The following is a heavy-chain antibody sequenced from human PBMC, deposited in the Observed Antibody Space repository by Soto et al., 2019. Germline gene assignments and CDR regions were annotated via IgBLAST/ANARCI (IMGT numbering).Heavy chain of an antibody. Sequence: ASVKVSCKASGYTFTSNYMHWVRQAPGQGLEWMGIINPSGGSTSYAQKFQGRVTMTRDTSTSTVYMELGSLRSEDTAMYYCARPRASYYDFWSGYEFDPWGQGTLVTVSS. CDR2: INPSGGST. CDR3: ARPRASYYDFWSGYEFDP. J-gene: IGHJ5*02. CDR1: GYTFTSNY. V-gene: IGHV1-46*01. D-gene: IGHD3-3*01.